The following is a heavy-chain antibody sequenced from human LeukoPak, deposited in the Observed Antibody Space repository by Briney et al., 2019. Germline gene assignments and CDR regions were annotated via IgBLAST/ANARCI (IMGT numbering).Heavy chain of an antibody. CDR1: GFTISTYI. V-gene: IGHV3-21*01. D-gene: IGHD2-21*01. J-gene: IGHJ4*02. CDR3: ARDRLSIPFHY. CDR2: ISSSGGYI. Sequence: PGGSLRLSCAASGFTISTYIMNWVRQAPGKGLEWVSSISSSGGYIYYADSVKGRFTISRDNAKNSLYLQMNSLRAEDTAVYYCARDRLSIPFHYWGQGTLVTVSS.